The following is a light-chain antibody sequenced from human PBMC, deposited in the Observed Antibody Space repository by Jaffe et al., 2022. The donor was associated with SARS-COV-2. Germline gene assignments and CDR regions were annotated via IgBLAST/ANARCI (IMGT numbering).Light chain of an antibody. CDR3: HQYGSSPQT. Sequence: EIVLTQSPGTLSLSPGERATVSCRASQSVSSTSLAWYQQRPGQAPRLLIYGASFRAAGIPHRFSGSGSGTDFTLTISRLEPEDFAVYYCHQYGSSPQTFGQGTKLEIK. CDR2: GAS. CDR1: QSVSSTS. J-gene: IGKJ2*01. V-gene: IGKV3-20*01.